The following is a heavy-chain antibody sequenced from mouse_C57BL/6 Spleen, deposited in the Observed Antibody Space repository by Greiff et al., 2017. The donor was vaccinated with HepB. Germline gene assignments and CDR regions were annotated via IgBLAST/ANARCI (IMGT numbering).Heavy chain of an antibody. D-gene: IGHD2-1*01. CDR1: GFTFSSYG. V-gene: IGHV5-6*01. J-gene: IGHJ3*01. CDR3: ARHGGNYEFAY. CDR2: ISSGGSYT. Sequence: EVKLVESGGDLVKPGGSLKLSCAASGFTFSSYGMSWVRQTPDKRLEWVATISSGGSYTYYPDSVKGRFTISRDNAKNTLYLQMSSLKSEDTAMYYCARHGGNYEFAYWGQGTLVTVSA.